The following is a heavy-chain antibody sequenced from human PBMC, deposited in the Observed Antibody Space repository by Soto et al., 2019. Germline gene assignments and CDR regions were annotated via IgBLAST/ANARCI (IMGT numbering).Heavy chain of an antibody. CDR2: ISSSGGST. CDR3: AKEAYQRSFFDY. Sequence: EVQLLESGGGLVQPGGSLRLSCAASGFTFSSYALSWVRQAPGKGLEWVSAISSSGGSTYYADSVKGRFTISRDNSKNTLYLQMNSRRAEDTAVYYCAKEAYQRSFFDYWGQGTLVTVSS. J-gene: IGHJ4*02. V-gene: IGHV3-23*01. CDR1: GFTFSSYA. D-gene: IGHD3-10*01.